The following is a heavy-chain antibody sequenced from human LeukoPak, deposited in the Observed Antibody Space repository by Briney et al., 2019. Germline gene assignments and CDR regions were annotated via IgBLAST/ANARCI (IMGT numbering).Heavy chain of an antibody. D-gene: IGHD1-26*01. Sequence: GGSLRLSCAASGFTVSSNYMSWVRQAPGKGLEWVSVIYSGGSTYYADSVKGRFTISRDNSKNTLYLQMNSLRAEDTAVYYCARVLGEWELRGDYWGQGTLVTVSS. CDR1: GFTVSSNY. J-gene: IGHJ4*02. CDR3: ARVLGEWELRGDY. CDR2: IYSGGST. V-gene: IGHV3-53*01.